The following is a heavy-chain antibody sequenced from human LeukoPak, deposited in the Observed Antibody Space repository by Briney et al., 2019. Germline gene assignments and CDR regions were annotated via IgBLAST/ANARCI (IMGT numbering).Heavy chain of an antibody. V-gene: IGHV4-59*01. CDR2: IYYSGST. J-gene: IGHJ3*02. CDR1: GGSISSYY. Sequence: PLETLSLTCTVSGGSISSYYWSWIRQPPGKGLEWIGYIYYSGSTNYNPSLKSRVTISVDTSKNQFSLKLSSVTAADTAVYYCARVWFIAVAGTGAFDIWGQGTMVTVSS. D-gene: IGHD6-19*01. CDR3: ARVWFIAVAGTGAFDI.